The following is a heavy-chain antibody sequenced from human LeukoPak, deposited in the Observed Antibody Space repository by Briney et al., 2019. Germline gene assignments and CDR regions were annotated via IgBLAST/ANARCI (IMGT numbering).Heavy chain of an antibody. CDR1: GGSISSFYKY. CDR2: VYYSGTT. CDR3: ARGSAADGPTHNWFDP. V-gene: IGHV4-39*01. D-gene: IGHD6-13*01. J-gene: IGHJ5*02. Sequence: SETLSLTCSVSGGSISSFYKYWGWIRQPPGQGLEWIGSVYYSGTTYYNPSLKSRVTVSVDTSKNQFSLRPTSVTAADTAVYHCARGSAADGPTHNWFDPWGQGTLVTVSS.